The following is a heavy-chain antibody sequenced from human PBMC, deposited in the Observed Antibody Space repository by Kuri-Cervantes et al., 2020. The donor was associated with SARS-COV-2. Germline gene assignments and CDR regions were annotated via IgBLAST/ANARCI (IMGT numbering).Heavy chain of an antibody. CDR2: ISSSSSYI. J-gene: IGHJ3*02. CDR3: ARDLYGDGISGAFGI. CDR1: GFTFSSYS. D-gene: IGHD4-17*01. V-gene: IGHV3-21*01. Sequence: GESLKISCAAPGFTFSSYSMNWVRQAPGKGLEWVSSISSSSSYIYYADSVKGRFTISRDNSKNTLSLQMSSLRTEDTAVYSCARDLYGDGISGAFGIWGQGAMVTVSS.